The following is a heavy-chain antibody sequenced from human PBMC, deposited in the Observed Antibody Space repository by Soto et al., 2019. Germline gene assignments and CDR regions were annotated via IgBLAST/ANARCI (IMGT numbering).Heavy chain of an antibody. CDR2: ISGSGGSI. CDR3: AKDLVAGDWFDP. V-gene: IGHV3-23*01. D-gene: IGHD2-8*02. Sequence: EVQLLESGGGLVQPGGSLRLSCAASGFTFSSYAMSWVRQAPGKGLEWVSAISGSGGSIYYADSVKGRFTISRDNSKNTLYLQMNSLRAEDTAVYYCAKDLVAGDWFDPWGQGTLVTVSS. J-gene: IGHJ5*02. CDR1: GFTFSSYA.